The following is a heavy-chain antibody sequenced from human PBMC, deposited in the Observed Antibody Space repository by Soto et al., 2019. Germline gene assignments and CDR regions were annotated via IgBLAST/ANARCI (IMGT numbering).Heavy chain of an antibody. D-gene: IGHD4-17*01. J-gene: IGHJ3*02. CDR1: GFSLRSYA. Sequence: VQLLESGGGLVQPGGSLRLSSAASGFSLRSYAMSCVRQAPGKGPEWVSGITASGGKTYYADSAKGRFTISRDNSKNTLYLQMNSLRAEDTAVYFCAKDPNGDYVGAFDIWGQGTRVTVSS. V-gene: IGHV3-23*01. CDR3: AKDPNGDYVGAFDI. CDR2: ITASGGKT.